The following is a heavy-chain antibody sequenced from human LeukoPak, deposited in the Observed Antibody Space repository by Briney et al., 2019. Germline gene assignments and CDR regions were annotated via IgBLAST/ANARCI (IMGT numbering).Heavy chain of an antibody. CDR2: FFYSGST. Sequence: SETLSLTCTVSGGSISSSSYYWGWIRQPPGKGLEWIGSFFYSGSTYYNPSLKSRVTISVDTSKNQFSLKLSSVTAADTAVYYCARHLGGALWYFDFWAQGTLVTVSS. J-gene: IGHJ4*02. D-gene: IGHD2-21*01. CDR3: ARHLGGALWYFDF. CDR1: GGSISSSSYY. V-gene: IGHV4-39*01.